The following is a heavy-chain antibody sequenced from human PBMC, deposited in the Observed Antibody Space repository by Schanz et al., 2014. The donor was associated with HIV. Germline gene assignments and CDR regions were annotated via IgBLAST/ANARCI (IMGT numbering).Heavy chain of an antibody. V-gene: IGHV1-2*02. CDR2: INPSSGGT. CDR1: GYTFTGYY. Sequence: QVQLVQSGAEVKKPGASVKVSCKASGYTFTGYYMHWVRQAPGQGLEWMGWINPSSGGTNYAQKIQGRVTMTTDTSTSTAYMELRSLTSDDTAVYYCARDHITICLDPWGQGTLVTVSS. CDR3: ARDHITICLDP. D-gene: IGHD3-9*01. J-gene: IGHJ5*02.